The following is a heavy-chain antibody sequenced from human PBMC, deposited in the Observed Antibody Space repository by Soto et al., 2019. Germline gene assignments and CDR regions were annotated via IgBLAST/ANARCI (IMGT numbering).Heavy chain of an antibody. D-gene: IGHD2-2*01. Sequence: QVQLVQSGAEVKKPGSSVKVFCKASGGTFSNYTISWVRQAPGQGLEWMGGIIPVFGTTDYEQKFQGRVTITADGSMSTAYMKLSSLRSSDTAVYYCARSSPYIVVRKPTGNQDYYGMDVWGQGTTVTVSS. J-gene: IGHJ6*02. CDR2: IIPVFGTT. V-gene: IGHV1-69*01. CDR1: GGTFSNYT. CDR3: ARSSPYIVVRKPTGNQDYYGMDV.